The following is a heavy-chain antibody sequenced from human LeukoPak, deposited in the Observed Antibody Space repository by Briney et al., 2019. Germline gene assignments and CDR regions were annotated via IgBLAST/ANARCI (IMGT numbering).Heavy chain of an antibody. Sequence: GGSLRLSCAASGFTFSSYAMNWVRQAPGKGLEWVSAISGSGGSTYYADSVKGRFTVSRDNSENTLYLQMNSLRAEDTAVYYCAKGRIDSGSWYYYYGMDVWGQGTTVTVSS. CDR3: AKGRIDSGSWYYYYGMDV. D-gene: IGHD6-13*01. CDR2: ISGSGGST. J-gene: IGHJ6*02. CDR1: GFTFSSYA. V-gene: IGHV3-23*01.